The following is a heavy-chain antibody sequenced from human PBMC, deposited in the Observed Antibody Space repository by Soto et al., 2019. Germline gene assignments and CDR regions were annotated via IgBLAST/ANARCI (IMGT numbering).Heavy chain of an antibody. Sequence: QVQLQQWGAGLLKPSETLSLTCAVYGGSFSGYYWSWIRQPPGKGREWIGEINHSGSTHYNPSLKSRVTISVDTSKNQFSLKLSSVTAADTAVYYCAVGSIAAAGTFDYWGQGTLVTVSS. J-gene: IGHJ4*02. CDR2: INHSGST. CDR1: GGSFSGYY. CDR3: AVGSIAAAGTFDY. D-gene: IGHD6-13*01. V-gene: IGHV4-34*01.